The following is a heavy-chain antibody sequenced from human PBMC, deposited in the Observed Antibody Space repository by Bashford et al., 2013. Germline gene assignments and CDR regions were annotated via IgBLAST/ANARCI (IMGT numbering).Heavy chain of an antibody. Sequence: RPLLYSSETLSLTCTVSGGSISSYYWSWIRQPPGKGLEWIGYIYYSGSTNYNPSLKSRVTISVDTSKNQFSLKLSSVTAADTAVYYCARANHRGSLKNYYGMDVWGQGTTVTVSS. CDR3: ARANHRGSLKNYYGMDV. J-gene: IGHJ6*02. CDR1: GGSISSYY. V-gene: IGHV4-59*01. CDR2: IYYSGST. D-gene: IGHD1-26*01.